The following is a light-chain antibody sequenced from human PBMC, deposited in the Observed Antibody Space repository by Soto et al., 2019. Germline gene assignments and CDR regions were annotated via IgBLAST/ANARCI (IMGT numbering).Light chain of an antibody. CDR1: SSNIGNNY. J-gene: IGLJ1*01. Sequence: QSLLATPPSLSAAPGQKVTISCSVSSSNIGNNYVSWYQQLPGTAPKLLIYDNNKRPSGIPDRFSGSKSGTSATLGITGLQTGDEADYYCGTWDSSLSARYVFGTGTKVTVL. CDR3: GTWDSSLSARYV. V-gene: IGLV1-51*01. CDR2: DNN.